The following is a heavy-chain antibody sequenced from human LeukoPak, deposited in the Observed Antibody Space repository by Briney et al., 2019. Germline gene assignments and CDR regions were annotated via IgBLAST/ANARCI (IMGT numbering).Heavy chain of an antibody. V-gene: IGHV4-39*01. J-gene: IGHJ5*02. Sequence: SETLSLTCTVSGGSISSYYWGWIRQPPGKGLEWIGSIYYSGSTYYNPSLKSRVTISVDTSKNQFSLKLSSVTAADTAVYYCASIRFLEWFVNWFDPWGQGTLVTVSS. CDR2: IYYSGST. CDR1: GGSISSYY. D-gene: IGHD3-3*01. CDR3: ASIRFLEWFVNWFDP.